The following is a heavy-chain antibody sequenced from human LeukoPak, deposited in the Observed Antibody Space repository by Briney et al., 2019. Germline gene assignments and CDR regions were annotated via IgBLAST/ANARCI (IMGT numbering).Heavy chain of an antibody. CDR1: GGSISSYH. V-gene: IGHV4-59*01. J-gene: IGHJ4*02. D-gene: IGHD5-18*01. CDR3: ARDSVGYTFDY. CDR2: IYYSGST. Sequence: PSETLSLTCTVTGGSISSYHWSWIRQPPGKGLEWIGYIYYSGSTNYNPSLKSRVTISVDTSKNQFSLKLSSVTAADTAVYYCARDSVGYTFDYWGQGTLVTVSS.